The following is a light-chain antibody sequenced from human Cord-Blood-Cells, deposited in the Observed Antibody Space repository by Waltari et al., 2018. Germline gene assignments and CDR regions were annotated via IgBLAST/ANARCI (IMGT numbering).Light chain of an antibody. Sequence: DIQMTQSPSSPSASVGDSITITCRASQSISSYLNWYQQKPGKAPKLLIYAASSLQSGVPSRFSGSGSGTDFTLTISSLQPEDFATYYCQQSYSTPPKFTFGPGTKVDIK. CDR3: QQSYSTPPKFT. CDR2: AAS. J-gene: IGKJ3*01. V-gene: IGKV1-39*01. CDR1: QSISSY.